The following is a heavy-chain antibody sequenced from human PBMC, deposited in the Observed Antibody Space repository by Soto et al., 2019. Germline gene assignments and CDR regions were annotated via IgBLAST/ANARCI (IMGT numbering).Heavy chain of an antibody. Sequence: SETLSLTCAVYGGSFSGYYWSSIRQPPGKGLEWIGEINHSGSTNYNPSLKSRVTISVDTSKNQFSLKLSSVTAADTAVYYCARGDYDFWSGYSIHWFDPWGQGTLVTVS. CDR2: INHSGST. V-gene: IGHV4-34*01. CDR1: GGSFSGYY. J-gene: IGHJ5*02. CDR3: ARGDYDFWSGYSIHWFDP. D-gene: IGHD3-3*01.